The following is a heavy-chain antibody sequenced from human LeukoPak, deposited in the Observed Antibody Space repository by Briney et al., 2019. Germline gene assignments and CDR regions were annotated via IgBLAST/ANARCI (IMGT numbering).Heavy chain of an antibody. D-gene: IGHD3-22*01. J-gene: IGHJ4*02. CDR3: ARQPRNAGGYYYYYFDY. Sequence: GGSLRLSCAASKFTFSSYAMTWVRQAPGKGVEGVSTISGSGGFTYYADSVQGRFTISRDNSKNTLYLQMTSLRAEDTAVYYCARQPRNAGGYYYYYFDYWGQGTLVTVSS. CDR1: KFTFSSYA. CDR2: ISGSGGFT. V-gene: IGHV3-23*01.